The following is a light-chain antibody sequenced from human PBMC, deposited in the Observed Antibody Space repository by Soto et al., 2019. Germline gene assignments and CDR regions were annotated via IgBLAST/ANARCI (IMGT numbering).Light chain of an antibody. CDR2: LGS. CDR1: QSLLDSDGYNY. Sequence: EIVMTQSPLFLPVTPGEPASISCRSSQSLLDSDGYNYVDWYLQKPGQSPQLLIYLGSSRASGVPGRFSGSGSGTDFTLEISRVEAEDVGVYYCMQVLHTPPTFGPGTTVDLK. V-gene: IGKV2-28*01. CDR3: MQVLHTPPT. J-gene: IGKJ3*01.